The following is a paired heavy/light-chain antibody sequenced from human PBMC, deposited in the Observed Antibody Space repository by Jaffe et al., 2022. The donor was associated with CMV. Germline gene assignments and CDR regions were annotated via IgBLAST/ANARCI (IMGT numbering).Heavy chain of an antibody. V-gene: IGHV4-4*02. CDR2: IYHSGST. D-gene: IGHD5-18*01. CDR3: ARQYSHQRGIHHPPSNNWFDP. Sequence: QVQLQESGPGLVKPSGTLSLTCAVSGGSISSSNWWSWVRQPPGKGLEWIGEIYHSGSTNYNPSLKSRVTISVDKSKNQFSLKLSSVTAADTAVYYCARQYSHQRGIHHPPSNNWFDPWGQGTLVTVSS. J-gene: IGHJ5*02. CDR1: GGSISSSNW.
Light chain of an antibody. Sequence: EIVLTQSPGTLSLSPGERATLSCRASQSVSSSYLAWYQQKPGQAPRLLIYGASSRATGIPDRFSGSGSGTDFTLTISRLEPEDFAVYYCQQYGSSHPTFGQGTKVEIK. CDR1: QSVSSSY. V-gene: IGKV3-20*01. CDR3: QQYGSSHPT. J-gene: IGKJ1*01. CDR2: GAS.